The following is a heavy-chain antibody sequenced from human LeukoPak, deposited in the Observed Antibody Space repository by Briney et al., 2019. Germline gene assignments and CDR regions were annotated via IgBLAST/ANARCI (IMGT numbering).Heavy chain of an antibody. CDR3: AKDGRYYGSGSYYKTPRRYYYYYMDV. CDR2: ISGSGGST. CDR1: GFTFSSYA. D-gene: IGHD3-10*01. Sequence: GGSLRLSCAASGFTFSSYAMSWVRQAPGKGLEWVSAISGSGGSTYYADSVKGRFTISRDNSKNTLYLQMNSLRAEDTAAYYCAKDGRYYGSGSYYKTPRRYYYYYMDVWGKGTTVTVSS. V-gene: IGHV3-23*01. J-gene: IGHJ6*03.